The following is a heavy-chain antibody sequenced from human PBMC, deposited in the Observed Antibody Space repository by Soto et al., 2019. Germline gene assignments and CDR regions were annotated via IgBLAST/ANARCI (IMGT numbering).Heavy chain of an antibody. Sequence: PSETLSLTCTVSGGSISSYYWIWIRRPPGKGLEWIAYMSYSGSTKYNPSLKSRVTISVDTSKNQCSLKLSSVTAADTAVYYCARDTGSGGYYYSGMDVWGQGTTVTVSS. CDR2: MSYSGST. CDR3: ARDTGSGGYYYSGMDV. V-gene: IGHV4-59*01. D-gene: IGHD1-26*01. J-gene: IGHJ6*02. CDR1: GGSISSYY.